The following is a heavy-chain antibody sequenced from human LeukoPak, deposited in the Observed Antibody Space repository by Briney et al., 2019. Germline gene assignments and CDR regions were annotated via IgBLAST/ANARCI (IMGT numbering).Heavy chain of an antibody. D-gene: IGHD3-3*01. CDR3: ARDPVGVAENWFDP. V-gene: IGHV1-2*02. J-gene: IGHJ5*02. Sequence: ASVKVSCKASGYTFTSYYMHWVRQAPGQGLEWMGWINPNSGGTNYAQKFQGRVTMTRDTSISTAYMELSRLRSDDTAVYYCARDPVGVAENWFDPWGQGTLVTVSS. CDR1: GYTFTSYY. CDR2: INPNSGGT.